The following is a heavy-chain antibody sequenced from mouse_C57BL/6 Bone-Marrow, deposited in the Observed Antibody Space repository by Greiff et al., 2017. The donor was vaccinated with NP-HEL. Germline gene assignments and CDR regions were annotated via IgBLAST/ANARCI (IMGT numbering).Heavy chain of an antibody. CDR1: GFTFSSYG. J-gene: IGHJ4*01. D-gene: IGHD2-5*01. V-gene: IGHV5-6*01. CDR2: ISSGGSYT. CDR3: ARQVYYSNYGGYAMDY. Sequence: EVMLVESGGDLVKPGGSLKLSCAASGFTFSSYGMSWVRPTPDKRLEWVATISSGGSYTYYPDSVKGRFTISRDNAKNTLYLQISSLKSEDTAKYYCARQVYYSNYGGYAMDYWGQGTSVTVSS.